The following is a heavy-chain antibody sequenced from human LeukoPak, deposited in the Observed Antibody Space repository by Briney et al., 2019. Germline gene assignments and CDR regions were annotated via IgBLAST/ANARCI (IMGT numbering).Heavy chain of an antibody. CDR1: GGSISSYY. J-gene: IGHJ4*02. CDR2: IYTSGST. CDR3: ARLYGYSYGFDY. D-gene: IGHD5-18*01. Sequence: SETLSLTCTVSGGSISSYYWSWIRQPPGKGLEWIGYIYTSGSTNYNPSLKSRATISVDTSKNQFSLKLSSVTAADTAVYYCARLYGYSYGFDYWGQGTLVTVSS. V-gene: IGHV4-4*09.